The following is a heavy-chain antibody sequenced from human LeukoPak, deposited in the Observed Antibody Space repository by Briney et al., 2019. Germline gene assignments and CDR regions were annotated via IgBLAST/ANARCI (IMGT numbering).Heavy chain of an antibody. CDR2: INPNSGGT. V-gene: IGHV1-2*02. D-gene: IGHD3-22*01. Sequence: GASVKVSCKASGYTFTGYYMHWVRQAPGQGLEWMGRINPNSGGTSYAQKFQGRVTMTRDTSISTAYMELSRLTSDDTAVYYCSTYDSSGPFDYWGQGTLVTVSS. J-gene: IGHJ4*02. CDR1: GYTFTGYY. CDR3: STYDSSGPFDY.